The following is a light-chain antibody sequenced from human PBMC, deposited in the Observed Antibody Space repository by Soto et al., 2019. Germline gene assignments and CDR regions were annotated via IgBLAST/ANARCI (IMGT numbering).Light chain of an antibody. CDR1: SSDVGDYNY. CDR3: SSYSSNSTWV. CDR2: EVS. J-gene: IGLJ3*02. V-gene: IGLV2-14*01. Sequence: QSALTQPPSASGTPGQSVTIPCTGTSSDVGDYNYVSWYQQHPGKAPKLMIFEVSNRPSGLSNRFSGSKSGNTASLTISGLQTEDEADYYCSSYSSNSTWVFGGGTKLTVL.